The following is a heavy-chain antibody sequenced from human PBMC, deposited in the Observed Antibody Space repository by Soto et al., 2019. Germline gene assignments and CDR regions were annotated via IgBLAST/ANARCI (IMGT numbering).Heavy chain of an antibody. V-gene: IGHV5-51*01. Sequence: GESLKISCQAPGYTFTKYWVGWERQMPGKGLEWMGIIYPDDSDTRYSPSFQGHVTISADKSISTAYLQWSSLKASDSATYYCARRDMLTGYVYFDYWGQGTQVTVSS. CDR1: GYTFTKYW. D-gene: IGHD3-9*01. CDR3: ARRDMLTGYVYFDY. J-gene: IGHJ4*02. CDR2: IYPDDSDT.